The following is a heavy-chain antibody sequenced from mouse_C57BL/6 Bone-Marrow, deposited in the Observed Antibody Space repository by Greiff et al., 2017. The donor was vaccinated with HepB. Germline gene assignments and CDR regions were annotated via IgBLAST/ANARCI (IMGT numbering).Heavy chain of an antibody. CDR3: ARRGYYGSSSPLFDY. V-gene: IGHV1-55*01. Sequence: QVQLQQPGAELVKPGASVKMSCKASGYTFTSYWITWVKQRPGQGLEWIGDIYPGSGSTNYNEKFKSKATLTVDTTSSTAYMQLSSLTSEDSAVYYCARRGYYGSSSPLFDYWGQGTTLTVSS. CDR1: GYTFTSYW. J-gene: IGHJ2*01. D-gene: IGHD1-1*01. CDR2: IYPGSGST.